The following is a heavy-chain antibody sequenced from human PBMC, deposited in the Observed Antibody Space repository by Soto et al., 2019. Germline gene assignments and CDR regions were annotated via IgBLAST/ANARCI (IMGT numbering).Heavy chain of an antibody. CDR1: GYTFTSYG. D-gene: IGHD2-2*01. CDR3: ARVFGEVNKYSSSCYCYYRMDV. CDR2: ISAYNGNT. V-gene: IGHV1-18*01. Sequence: GASVKVSCKASGYTFTSYGVSWVRQAPGQGLEWMGWISAYNGNTNYAQKLQGRVTMTTDTSTSTVYMELRSLRSDDTAVYYCARVFGEVNKYSSSCYCYYRMDVWGQGTTVTVPS. J-gene: IGHJ6*02.